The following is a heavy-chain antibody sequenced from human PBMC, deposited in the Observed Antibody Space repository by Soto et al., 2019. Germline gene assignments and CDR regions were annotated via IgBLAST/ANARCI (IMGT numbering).Heavy chain of an antibody. CDR2: IYYSGST. D-gene: IGHD2-2*01. Sequence: SETLSLTCTVSGGSISSGGYYWSWIRQHPGKGLEWIGYIYYSGSTYYNPSLKSRVTISVDTSKNQFSLKLSSVTAADTAVYYCARDGRVVPAAIDYYYGMDVWGQGTTVTVSS. CDR1: GGSISSGGYY. V-gene: IGHV4-31*03. CDR3: ARDGRVVPAAIDYYYGMDV. J-gene: IGHJ6*02.